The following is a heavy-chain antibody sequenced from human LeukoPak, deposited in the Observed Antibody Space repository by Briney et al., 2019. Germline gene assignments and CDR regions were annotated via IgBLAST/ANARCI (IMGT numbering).Heavy chain of an antibody. V-gene: IGHV4-34*01. J-gene: IGHJ5*02. CDR2: INHSGST. CDR3: ARESGTGIGWFDP. CDR1: GGSFSGYY. D-gene: IGHD1-26*01. Sequence: SETLSLTCAVYGGSFSGYYWSWIRQPPGKGLEWIGEINHSGSTNYNPSLKSRVAISVDTSKNQFSLKLSSVTAADTAVYYCARESGTGIGWFDPWGQGTLVTVSS.